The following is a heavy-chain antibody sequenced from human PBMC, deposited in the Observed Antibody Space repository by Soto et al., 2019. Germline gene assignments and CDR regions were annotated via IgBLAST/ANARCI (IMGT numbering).Heavy chain of an antibody. CDR2: IHHSGST. D-gene: IGHD3-10*01. CDR1: GGSISSGGYS. CDR3: AGQPTAGSYYDLGSYYYYYAMDV. V-gene: IGHV4-30-2*01. Sequence: SETLSLTCVVSGGSISSGGYSWSWIRQPPGKGLEWIGYIHHSGSTYHNPSLKSRVTISVDRSKNQFSLNLSSVTAADTAVYYCAGQPTAGSYYDLGSYYYYYAMDVWGQGTTVTVSS. J-gene: IGHJ6*02.